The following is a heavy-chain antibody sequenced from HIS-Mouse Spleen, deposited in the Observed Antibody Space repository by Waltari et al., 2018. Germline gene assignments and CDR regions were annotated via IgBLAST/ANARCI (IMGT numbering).Heavy chain of an antibody. CDR1: GGSISSSRYY. J-gene: IGHJ2*01. CDR3: AREIPYSSSWYDWYFDL. Sequence: QLQLQESGPGLVKPSETLSLTCTVSGGSISSSRYYWGWIRQPPGKGREWIGSIYYSGSTYYNPSLKRRVTISVDTSKNQFSLKLSSVTAADTAVYYCAREIPYSSSWYDWYFDLWGRGTLVTVSS. V-gene: IGHV4-39*07. D-gene: IGHD6-13*01. CDR2: IYYSGST.